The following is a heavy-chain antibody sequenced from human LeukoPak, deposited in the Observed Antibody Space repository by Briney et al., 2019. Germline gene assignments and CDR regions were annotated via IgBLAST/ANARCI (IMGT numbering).Heavy chain of an antibody. Sequence: PGGSLRLSCAASGFTFSSYSMNWVRQAPGKGLEWVSSISSSSSYIYYADSVKGRFTISRDNAKNSLYLQMNSLRAEDTAVYYCARDLATWFGELFPPVWGQGTTVTVSS. J-gene: IGHJ6*02. CDR1: GFTFSSYS. CDR3: ARDLATWFGELFPPV. V-gene: IGHV3-21*01. CDR2: ISSSSSYI. D-gene: IGHD3-10*01.